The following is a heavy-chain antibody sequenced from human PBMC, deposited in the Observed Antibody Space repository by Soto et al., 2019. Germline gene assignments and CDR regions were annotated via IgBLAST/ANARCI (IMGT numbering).Heavy chain of an antibody. CDR2: ISYDGSNK. V-gene: IGHV3-30-3*01. CDR3: ARETNAWELTYFDY. Sequence: GGSLRLSCAASGFTFSSYAMHWVRQAPGKGLEWVAVISYDGSNKYYADSVKGRFTISRDNSKNTLYLQMNSLRAEDTAVYYCARETNAWELTYFDYWGQGTLVTVSX. J-gene: IGHJ4*02. D-gene: IGHD1-26*01. CDR1: GFTFSSYA.